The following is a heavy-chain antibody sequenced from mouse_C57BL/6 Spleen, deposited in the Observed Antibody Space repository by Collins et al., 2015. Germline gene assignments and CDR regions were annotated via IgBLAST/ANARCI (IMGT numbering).Heavy chain of an antibody. V-gene: IGHV5-9-1*02. J-gene: IGHJ2*01. CDR2: ITSGSDYI. CDR3: TRGGTAVVAPFDY. CDR1: GFAFSNYA. Sequence: DVKLVSLGKLCEAWRSLKLSCVASGFAFSNYAMSWVRQTPEKRLEWVAYITSGSDYIYYPDTVKGRFTVSRDNARNTLYLQMSSLKSEDTAIYYCTRGGTAVVAPFDYWGQGTTLTVSS. D-gene: IGHD1-1*01.